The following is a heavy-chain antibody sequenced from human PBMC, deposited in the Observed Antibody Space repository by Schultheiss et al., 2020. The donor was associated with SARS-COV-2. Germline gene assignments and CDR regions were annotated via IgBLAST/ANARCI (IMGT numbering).Heavy chain of an antibody. CDR2: SNEDGSVT. D-gene: IGHD3-16*02. CDR1: GFTFSRYW. Sequence: GGSLRLSCATSGFTFSRYWMHWVRQAPGKGLVWVSRSNEDGSVTDYADSVRGRFTISRDNSKNTLYLQMNSLRAEDTAVYYCARYIISFGGILVSGFDYWGQGTVVTVSS. V-gene: IGHV3-74*01. J-gene: IGHJ4*02. CDR3: ARYIISFGGILVSGFDY.